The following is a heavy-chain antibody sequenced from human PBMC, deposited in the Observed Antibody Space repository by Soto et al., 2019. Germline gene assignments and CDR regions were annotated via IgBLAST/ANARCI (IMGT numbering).Heavy chain of an antibody. J-gene: IGHJ5*02. CDR3: ARTQASRGVINFFDP. Sequence: SETLSLTCAVSGYSISSSNWWGWIRQPPGKGLEWIGYIYYSGRTYYNPSLKSRVTMSVDTSKNQFSLKLSSVTAVDTAVYYCARTQASRGVINFFDPWGQGTLVTVSS. CDR2: IYYSGRT. CDR1: GYSISSSNW. D-gene: IGHD3-10*01. V-gene: IGHV4-28*01.